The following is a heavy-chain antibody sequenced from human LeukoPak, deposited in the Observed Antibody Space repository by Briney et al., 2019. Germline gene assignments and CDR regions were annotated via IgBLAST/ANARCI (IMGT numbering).Heavy chain of an antibody. CDR1: GFTFSSNT. CDR3: SKDRPRSSFDY. Sequence: GGSLRLSCAASGFTFSSNTMNWVRQAPGKGLEWVSSISNDGIHTFYADPVKGRFTISRDNAKNSLYLQMNSLRDEDTAVYYCSKDRPRSSFDYWGQGILVTVSS. D-gene: IGHD6-6*01. CDR2: ISNDGIHT. V-gene: IGHV3-21*01. J-gene: IGHJ4*02.